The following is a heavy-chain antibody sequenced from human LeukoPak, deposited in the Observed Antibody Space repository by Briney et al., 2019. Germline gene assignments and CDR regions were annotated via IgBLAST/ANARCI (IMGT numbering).Heavy chain of an antibody. Sequence: ASVKVSCKASGYTFTSYGISWVRQAPGQGLEWMGWISAYNGNTNYAQKLQGRVTMTTDTSTSTAYMELRSLRSDDTAVYYCARDQEERFLEWPPGYWGRGTLVTVSS. D-gene: IGHD3-3*01. CDR2: ISAYNGNT. CDR1: GYTFTSYG. J-gene: IGHJ4*02. V-gene: IGHV1-18*01. CDR3: ARDQEERFLEWPPGY.